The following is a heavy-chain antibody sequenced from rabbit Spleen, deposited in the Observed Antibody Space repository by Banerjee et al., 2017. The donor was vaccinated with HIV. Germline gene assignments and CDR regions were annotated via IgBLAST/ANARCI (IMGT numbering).Heavy chain of an antibody. D-gene: IGHD2-1*01. J-gene: IGHJ4*01. CDR3: ARDLVGVIGWNLYL. CDR2: IDPVFGST. V-gene: IGHV1S7*01. CDR1: GFSLSNYY. Sequence: QLKESGGGLVQTGGSLKLTCTVSGFSLSNYYMSWVRQAPGKGLEWIGYIDPVFGSTYYASWVNGRFTISSHNAQNTLYLQLNSLTAADTATYFCARDLVGVIGWNLYLWGQGTLVTVS.